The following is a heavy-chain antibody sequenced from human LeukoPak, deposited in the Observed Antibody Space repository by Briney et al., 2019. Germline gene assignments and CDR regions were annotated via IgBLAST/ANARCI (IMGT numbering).Heavy chain of an antibody. V-gene: IGHV4-30-2*01. J-gene: IGHJ4*02. D-gene: IGHD3-16*01. CDR1: GGSVSSGSYS. Sequence: PSETLSLTCAVSGGSVSSGSYSWSWIPQPPGKDLEWIGYIYHSGSTTYNPSLKSRVTISLDRSKNQFSLKLSSVTAADTAVYYCAGDYGASYRFDYWGQGTLVTASS. CDR2: IYHSGST. CDR3: AGDYGASYRFDY.